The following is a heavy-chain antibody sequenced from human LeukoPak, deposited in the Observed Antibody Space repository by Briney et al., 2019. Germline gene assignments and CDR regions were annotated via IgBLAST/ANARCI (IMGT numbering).Heavy chain of an antibody. CDR2: IYYSGST. D-gene: IGHD3-10*01. J-gene: IGHJ3*02. CDR1: GGSISSSSYY. CDR3: ARRGITMVRGVIHDAFDI. V-gene: IGHV4-39*01. Sequence: SETLSLTCTVSGGSISSSSYYWGWIRQPPGKGLEWIGSIYYSGSTYYNPSLKSRVTISVDTSKNQFSLKLSSVTAADTAVYYCARRGITMVRGVIHDAFDIWGQGTMVTVSS.